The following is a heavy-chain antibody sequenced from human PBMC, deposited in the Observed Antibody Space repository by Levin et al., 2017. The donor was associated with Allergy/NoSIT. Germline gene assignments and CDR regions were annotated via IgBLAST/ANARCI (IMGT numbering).Heavy chain of an antibody. J-gene: IGHJ3*02. Sequence: GASVKVSCAASGFTFSSYGMHWVRQAPGKGLEWVAVISSDGRKKFYADSVKGRFTISRDNSKNTPDLQMNSLRAEDTAVYYCAKDVYGSGWYPLGNDAFEMWGQGTKVSVSS. CDR2: ISSDGRKK. CDR3: AKDVYGSGWYPLGNDAFEM. V-gene: IGHV3-30*18. D-gene: IGHD6-19*01. CDR1: GFTFSSYG.